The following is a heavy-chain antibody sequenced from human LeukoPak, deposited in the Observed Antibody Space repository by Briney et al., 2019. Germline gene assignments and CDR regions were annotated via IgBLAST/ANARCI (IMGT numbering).Heavy chain of an antibody. CDR1: GFTFSDYY. Sequence: GGSLRLSCAASGFTFSDYYMSWIRQAPGKGLEWVSYISSSGSTIYYADSVKGRFTISRDNAKNSLYLQMNSLRAEDTAVYYCARDVGTSYYDILTGYHDYWGQGTLVTVSS. J-gene: IGHJ4*02. CDR2: ISSSGSTI. D-gene: IGHD3-9*01. CDR3: ARDVGTSYYDILTGYHDY. V-gene: IGHV3-11*01.